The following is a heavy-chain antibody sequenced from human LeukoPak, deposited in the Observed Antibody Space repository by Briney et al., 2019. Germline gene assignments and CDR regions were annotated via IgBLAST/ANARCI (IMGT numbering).Heavy chain of an antibody. CDR2: INTNTGNP. J-gene: IGHJ5*02. D-gene: IGHD1-26*01. V-gene: IGHV7-4-1*02. Sequence: ASVKVSCKASGYIFTNYGMNWVRQAPGQGLGWMGWINTNTGNPTYAQGFTGRFVFSLDTSVSTAYLQISSLKAEDTAVYYCARVEGGSYYNNWFDPWGQGTLVTVSS. CDR3: ARVEGGSYYNNWFDP. CDR1: GYIFTNYG.